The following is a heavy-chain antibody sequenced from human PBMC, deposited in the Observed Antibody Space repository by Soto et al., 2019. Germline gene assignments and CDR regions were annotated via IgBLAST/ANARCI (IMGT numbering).Heavy chain of an antibody. V-gene: IGHV3-23*01. Sequence: PGGSLRLSCAASGFTFSSYAMSWVRQAPGKGLEWVSAISGSGGSTYYADSVKGRFTISRDNRKNTLYLQMNSLRAEDTAVYYCAIQGYCSSTSCYKGPNYYYYGMDVWGQGTTVTVSS. D-gene: IGHD2-2*02. CDR3: AIQGYCSSTSCYKGPNYYYYGMDV. CDR2: ISGSGGST. CDR1: GFTFSSYA. J-gene: IGHJ6*02.